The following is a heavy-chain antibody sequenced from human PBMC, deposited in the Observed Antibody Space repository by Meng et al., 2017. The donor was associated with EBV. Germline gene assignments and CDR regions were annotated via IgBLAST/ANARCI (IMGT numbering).Heavy chain of an antibody. CDR2: FLPRLGAP. D-gene: IGHD3-10*01. CDR3: ASESGRGYTPDY. J-gene: IGHJ4*02. V-gene: IGHV1-69*01. Sequence: VLLVPSAAEVTKPGSSVKVSCKTSGGPFRYYAISWVRHAPGQGLEWLGGFLPRLGAPNYAQKFHGRVKITADESTSTHYMDLSSLRSEDTAIYYCASESGRGYTPDYWGQGTLVTVSS. CDR1: GGPFRYYA.